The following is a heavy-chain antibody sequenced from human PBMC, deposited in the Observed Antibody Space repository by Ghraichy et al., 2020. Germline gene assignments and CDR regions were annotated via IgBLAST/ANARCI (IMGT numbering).Heavy chain of an antibody. CDR3: ARCARGDILTGYCKF. Sequence: GGSLRLSCAASGFTFSSYSMNWVRQAPGKGLEWVSYISSSSSTIYYADSVKGRFTISRDNAKNSLYLQMNSLRDEDTAVYYCARCARGDILTGYCKFWGQGTLVTVSS. J-gene: IGHJ4*02. V-gene: IGHV3-48*02. CDR1: GFTFSSYS. D-gene: IGHD3-9*01. CDR2: ISSSSSTI.